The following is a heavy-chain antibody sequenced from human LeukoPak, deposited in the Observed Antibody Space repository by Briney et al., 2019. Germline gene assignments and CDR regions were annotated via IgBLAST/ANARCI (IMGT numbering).Heavy chain of an antibody. D-gene: IGHD6-13*01. V-gene: IGHV7-4-1*02. CDR1: GYTFTSYA. CDR2: INTNTGNP. J-gene: IGHJ3*02. CDR3: ARPQYSSSWYFQDAFDI. Sequence: ASVKVSCKASGYTFTSYAMNWVRQAPGQGLEWMGWINTNTGNPTYAQGFTGRFVFSLDTSVSTAYLQISSLKAEDTAVYYCARPQYSSSWYFQDAFDIWGQGTMVTVSS.